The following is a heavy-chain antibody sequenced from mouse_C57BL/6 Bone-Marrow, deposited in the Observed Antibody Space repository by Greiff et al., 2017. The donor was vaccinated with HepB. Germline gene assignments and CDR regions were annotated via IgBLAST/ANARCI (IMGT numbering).Heavy chain of an antibody. CDR3: ARQGYYGSSYCYAMDY. V-gene: IGHV5-12*01. CDR2: ISNGGGST. CDR1: GFTFSDYY. J-gene: IGHJ4*01. Sequence: EVQGVESGGGLVQPGGSLKLSCAASGFTFSDYYMYWVRQTPEKRLEWVAYISNGGGSTYYPDTVKGRFTISRDNAKNTLYLQMSRLKSEDTAMYYCARQGYYGSSYCYAMDYWGQGTSVTVSS. D-gene: IGHD1-1*01.